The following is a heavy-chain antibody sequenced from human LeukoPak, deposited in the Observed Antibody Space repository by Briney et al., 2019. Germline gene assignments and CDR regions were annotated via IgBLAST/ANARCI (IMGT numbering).Heavy chain of an antibody. D-gene: IGHD2-15*01. CDR2: IYPGDSNT. CDR1: GGSAVNSC. V-gene: IGHV5-51*01. Sequence: GESLKRSCKGAGGSAVNSCISWGRQMPGKGLEWMGIIYPGDSNTRYSPSFQGQVTISADKSTTTAYLQWSRLEASDTAMYYCARHGAIAARGIRYWGPGVLVTVSS. CDR3: ARHGAIAARGIRY. J-gene: IGHJ4*03.